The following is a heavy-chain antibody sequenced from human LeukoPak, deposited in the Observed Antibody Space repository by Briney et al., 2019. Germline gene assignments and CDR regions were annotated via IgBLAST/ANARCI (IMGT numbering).Heavy chain of an antibody. CDR2: ICTAGDT. J-gene: IGHJ3*02. CDR3: ARGRGWDYVWGSYRYSASAFDI. D-gene: IGHD3-16*02. Sequence: GVSLRLSCGASGFTCSCYDVLGVRKARGKARECVSAICTAGDTYYPGPVMGRFTISRENAKNSLYLQMNSLRAEDTAVYYCARGRGWDYVWGSYRYSASAFDIWGQGTMVTVSS. V-gene: IGHV3-13*01. CDR1: GFTCSCYD.